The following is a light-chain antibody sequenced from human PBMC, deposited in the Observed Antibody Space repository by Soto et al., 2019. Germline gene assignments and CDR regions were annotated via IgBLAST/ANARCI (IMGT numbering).Light chain of an antibody. CDR3: QQVKSYPRT. CDR2: AES. CDR1: RGIAGS. V-gene: IGKV1-9*01. J-gene: IGKJ1*01. Sequence: DIQLPQSPSFLSASVGDRVTITCRASRGIAGSLAWYQQKPGKPPKLLIYAESTLQSGVPSRFSGSGSGTRGTLTISSLQPEEFATYYCQQVKSYPRTFGQGTKVDIK.